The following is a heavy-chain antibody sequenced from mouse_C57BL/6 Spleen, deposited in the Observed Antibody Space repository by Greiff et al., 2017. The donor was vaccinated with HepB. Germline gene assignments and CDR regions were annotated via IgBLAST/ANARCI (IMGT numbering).Heavy chain of an antibody. V-gene: IGHV1-55*01. CDR2: IYPGSGST. Sequence: VQLQQPGAELVKPGASVKMSCKASGYTFTSYWITWVKQRPGQGLEWIGDIYPGSGSTNYNEKLKSKATLTVDTSSSTAYMQLSSLTSEDSAVYYCARTGKLYQGYFDVWGTGTTVTVSS. J-gene: IGHJ1*03. D-gene: IGHD2-12*01. CDR3: ARTGKLYQGYFDV. CDR1: GYTFTSYW.